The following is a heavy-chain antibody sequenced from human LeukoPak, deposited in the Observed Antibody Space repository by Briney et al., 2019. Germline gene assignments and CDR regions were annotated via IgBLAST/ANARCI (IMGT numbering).Heavy chain of an antibody. Sequence: ASVKVSCKASGGTFSSYAISWVPQAPGQGLEWMEIINPSGGSTSYAQKFQGRVTMTRDTSTSTVYMELSSLRSEDTAVYYCARVDYYTSGYGVDPWGQGTLVTVSS. CDR2: INPSGGST. CDR1: GGTFSSYA. CDR3: ARVDYYTSGYGVDP. J-gene: IGHJ5*02. V-gene: IGHV1-46*01. D-gene: IGHD3-22*01.